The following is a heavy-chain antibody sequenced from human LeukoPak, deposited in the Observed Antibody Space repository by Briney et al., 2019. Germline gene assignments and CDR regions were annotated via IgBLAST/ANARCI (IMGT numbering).Heavy chain of an antibody. CDR1: GYSFTTYW. J-gene: IGHJ4*02. CDR2: IYPGDSDT. Sequence: GESLKISCKGSGYSFTTYWIGWVRQMPGKGLEWMGIIYPGDSDTRYSPSFQGQVTISADKSISTAYLQWGSLKASDTAIYYCARPIPYGSGTYYFDYWGQGTLVTVSS. V-gene: IGHV5-51*01. D-gene: IGHD3-10*01. CDR3: ARPIPYGSGTYYFDY.